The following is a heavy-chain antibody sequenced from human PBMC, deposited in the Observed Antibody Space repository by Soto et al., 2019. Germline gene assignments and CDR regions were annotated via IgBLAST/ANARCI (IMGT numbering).Heavy chain of an antibody. CDR3: ARVERGTATTVVDAFDI. V-gene: IGHV4-34*01. J-gene: IGHJ3*02. CDR1: GGSVNSGNYY. CDR2: MSHSGGT. Sequence: QVQLQQWGAGLLKPSETLSLTCAVFGGSVNSGNYYWSWIRQPPGKGLEWIGEMSHSGGTHFNPSLKSRVTISVDTSKNQFSLKMISVNAADTALYYCARVERGTATTVVDAFDIWGPGTMVTVSS. D-gene: IGHD1-1*01.